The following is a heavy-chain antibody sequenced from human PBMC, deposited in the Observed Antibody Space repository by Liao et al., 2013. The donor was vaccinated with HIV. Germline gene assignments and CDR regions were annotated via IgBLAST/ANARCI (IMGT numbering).Heavy chain of an antibody. CDR1: GGSITSAGYS. Sequence: QLQLQESGSGLVKPSQTLSLTCAVSGGSITSAGYSWNWIRQTPGKGLEWIGYVYESGSTYFNPSLKSRLTISLDASENHFSLKLSSVTAADTAVYYCARGRGIDHYYFYMDVWGKGTAVTVSS. CDR3: ARGRGIDHYYFYMDV. V-gene: IGHV4-30-2*01. CDR2: VYESGST. J-gene: IGHJ6*03. D-gene: IGHD3-22*01.